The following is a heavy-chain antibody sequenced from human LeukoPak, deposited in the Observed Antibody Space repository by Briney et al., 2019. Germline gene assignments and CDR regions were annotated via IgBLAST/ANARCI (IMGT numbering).Heavy chain of an antibody. CDR3: ARDTMIVVAITTLPYFDY. Sequence: GRPLRLSCTASGFTFRSFAMHWVRQAPGKGLEWVALISYDGSIEYYADSVKGRFTISRDNSKNTLYLQMNSLRAEDTAVYYCARDTMIVVAITTLPYFDYWGQGALVTVSS. CDR2: ISYDGSIE. CDR1: GFTFRSFA. J-gene: IGHJ4*02. V-gene: IGHV3-30-3*01. D-gene: IGHD3-22*01.